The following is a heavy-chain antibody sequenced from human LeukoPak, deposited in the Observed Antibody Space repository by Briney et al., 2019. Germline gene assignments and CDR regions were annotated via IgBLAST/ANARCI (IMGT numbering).Heavy chain of an antibody. V-gene: IGHV3-15*01. D-gene: IGHD3-9*01. Sequence: GGSLRLSCAASGVTFSNAWMSWVRQAPGKGLEWVGRIKSKTDGGTTDYAAPVKGRFTISRDDSKNTLYLQMNSLKTEDTAVYYCTTGSSEVQVLRYFDWLSPGYYYYMDVWGKGTTVTVSS. J-gene: IGHJ6*03. CDR2: IKSKTDGGTT. CDR1: GVTFSNAW. CDR3: TTGSSEVQVLRYFDWLSPGYYYYMDV.